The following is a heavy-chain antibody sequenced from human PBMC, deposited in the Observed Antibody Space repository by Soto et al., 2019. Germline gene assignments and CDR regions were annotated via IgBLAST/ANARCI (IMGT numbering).Heavy chain of an antibody. J-gene: IGHJ3*02. Sequence: ASVKVSCKASGYTFTSYYMHWVRQAPGQGLEWMGIINPSGGSTSYAQKLQGRVTMTRDTSTGTVYMELSSLSSEDTALYYCARGATAQHDAFDIWGQGTMVTVSS. CDR3: ARGATAQHDAFDI. V-gene: IGHV1-46*03. D-gene: IGHD4-17*01. CDR2: INPSGGST. CDR1: GYTFTSYY.